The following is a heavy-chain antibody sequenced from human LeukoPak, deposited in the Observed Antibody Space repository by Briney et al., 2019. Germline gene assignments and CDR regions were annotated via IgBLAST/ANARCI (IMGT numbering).Heavy chain of an antibody. CDR2: INHSGST. Sequence: ASETLSLTCAVYGGSFSGYYWSWVRQPPGKGLEWIGEINHSGSTNYNPSLKSRVTISVDTSKNQFSLKLSSVTAADTAVYYCARTEYDFWSGYSDWFDPWGQGTLVTVSS. CDR1: GGSFSGYY. D-gene: IGHD3-3*01. CDR3: ARTEYDFWSGYSDWFDP. J-gene: IGHJ5*02. V-gene: IGHV4-34*01.